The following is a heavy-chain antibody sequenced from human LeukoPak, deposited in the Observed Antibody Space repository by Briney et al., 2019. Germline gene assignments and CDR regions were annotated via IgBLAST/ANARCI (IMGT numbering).Heavy chain of an antibody. V-gene: IGHV3-74*01. J-gene: IGHJ4*02. D-gene: IGHD5-18*01. CDR2: INTDGSST. CDR3: ASKGPQAMEVDY. Sequence: GGSLRLSCAASGFTFSSYWMHWLRQAPGKGLVWVSRINTDGSSTSYADSVKGRFTISRDNAKNTLYLQMNSLRAEDTAVYYCASKGPQAMEVDYWGQGTLVTVSS. CDR1: GFTFSSYW.